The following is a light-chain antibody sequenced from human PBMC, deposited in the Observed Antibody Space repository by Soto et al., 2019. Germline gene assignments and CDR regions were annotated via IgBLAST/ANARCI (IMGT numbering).Light chain of an antibody. J-gene: IGKJ1*01. Sequence: DIQMTQSPSSLSASVGDRVTIACRASQGISNYLAWYQQKPGKVPKLLIYAASTLQSGVPSRFSGSGSGTDFTLTISSLQPEDVAVYYCQKYNSALATFGQGTKVEIK. CDR2: AAS. CDR1: QGISNY. CDR3: QKYNSALAT. V-gene: IGKV1-27*01.